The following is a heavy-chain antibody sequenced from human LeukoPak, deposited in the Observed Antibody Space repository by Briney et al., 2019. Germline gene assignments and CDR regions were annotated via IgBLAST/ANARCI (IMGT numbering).Heavy chain of an antibody. J-gene: IGHJ4*02. Sequence: GGSLRLSCAASGFTFSSYAMTWVRQAPGKGLEWVSALSGTGYSTYHADSVKGRFTISRDNSKNSLYLQMNSLRDEDTAVYYCARLWGYCSGGSCYSTPYWGQGTLVTVSS. CDR3: ARLWGYCSGGSCYSTPY. CDR2: LSGTGYST. D-gene: IGHD2-15*01. CDR1: GFTFSSYA. V-gene: IGHV3-23*01.